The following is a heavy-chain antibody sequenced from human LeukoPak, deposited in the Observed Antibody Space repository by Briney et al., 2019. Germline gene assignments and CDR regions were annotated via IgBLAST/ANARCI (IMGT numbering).Heavy chain of an antibody. CDR3: ARDWYYYDSSGYYHNFDY. J-gene: IGHJ4*02. V-gene: IGHV3-21*01. CDR2: ISSSSSYI. D-gene: IGHD3-22*01. Sequence: GGSLRLSCTVSGFTVSSNSMSWVRQAPGKGLEWVSSISSSSSYIYYADSVKGRFTISRDNAKNSLYLQMNGLRAEDTAVYYCARDWYYYDSSGYYHNFDYWGQGTLVTVSS. CDR1: GFTVSSNS.